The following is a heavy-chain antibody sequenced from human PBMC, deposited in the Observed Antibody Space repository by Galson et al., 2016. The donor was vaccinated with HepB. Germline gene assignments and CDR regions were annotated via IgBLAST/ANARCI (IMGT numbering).Heavy chain of an antibody. D-gene: IGHD7-27*01. CDR3: ARNIYGTGDFDY. CDR2: MTPNGGKT. Sequence: SVKVSCKASGYTFSSYDINWVRQATGQGLEWIGWMTPNGGKTGYAQKFQGRVTLIRDTSISTAYMELTGLGSEDTAVYYCARNIYGTGDFDYWGQGTLVTVSS. J-gene: IGHJ4*02. V-gene: IGHV1-8*01. CDR1: GYTFSSYD.